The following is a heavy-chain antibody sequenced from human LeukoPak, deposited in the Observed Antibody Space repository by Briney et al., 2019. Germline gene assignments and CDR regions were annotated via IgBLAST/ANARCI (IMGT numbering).Heavy chain of an antibody. CDR1: GSTLRNNI. D-gene: IGHD2-2*01. CDR2: LSFIDDST. V-gene: IGHV3-23*01. J-gene: IGHJ3*02. Sequence: GGSLRLSCTASGSTLRNNIMTWVRQVPGKGLEWVSSLSFIDDSTYYADSVKGRFTISRDTSKNTLFLQMDSLRAEDTGVYYCGREGYTSGYAGAFDTWGQGTMVTVSS. CDR3: GREGYTSGYAGAFDT.